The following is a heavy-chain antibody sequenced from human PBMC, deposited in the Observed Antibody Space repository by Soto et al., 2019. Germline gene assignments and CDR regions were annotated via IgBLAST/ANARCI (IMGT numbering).Heavy chain of an antibody. CDR2: ISIGGRST. J-gene: IGHJ4*02. CDR3: AKGVKGELPLER. CDR1: GFTFSNYA. D-gene: IGHD3-16*01. Sequence: EVQLLESGGGLVQPGGSLRLSCAVSGFTFSNYAMSWVRQVPGKGLEWVSAISIGGRSTYYADSVKGRFTISRDDSKNTLHVQMNSLRAEDAAVYHCAKGVKGELPLERWGQGTLVTVSS. V-gene: IGHV3-23*01.